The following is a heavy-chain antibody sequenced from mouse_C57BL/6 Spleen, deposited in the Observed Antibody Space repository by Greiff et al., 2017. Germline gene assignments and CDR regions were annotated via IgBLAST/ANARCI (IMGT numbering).Heavy chain of an antibody. V-gene: IGHV1-19*01. Sequence: VQLQQSGPVLVKPGASVKMSCKASGYTFTDYYMNWVNQSHGKSLEWIGVIIPYNGGTSYNQKFKGKATLTVDKSSSTAYMELNSLASEDSAVYYCARSQAIYYYGSKDYWGKGTTLTVSS. J-gene: IGHJ2*01. CDR2: IIPYNGGT. CDR3: ARSQAIYYYGSKDY. D-gene: IGHD1-1*01. CDR1: GYTFTDYY.